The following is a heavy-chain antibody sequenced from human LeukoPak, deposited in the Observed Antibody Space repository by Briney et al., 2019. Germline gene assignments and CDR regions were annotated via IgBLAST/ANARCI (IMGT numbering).Heavy chain of an antibody. CDR2: ISNSSSYI. Sequence: GGSLRLSCAASGFTFSSYSMNWVRRAPGKGLEWVSSISNSSSYIYYADSVKGRFTISRDNAKNSLYLQMNSLRAEDTAVYYCARELDYYDSSGYYYPYCFDYWGQGTLVTVSS. CDR3: ARELDYYDSSGYYYPYCFDY. V-gene: IGHV3-21*01. CDR1: GFTFSSYS. J-gene: IGHJ4*02. D-gene: IGHD3-22*01.